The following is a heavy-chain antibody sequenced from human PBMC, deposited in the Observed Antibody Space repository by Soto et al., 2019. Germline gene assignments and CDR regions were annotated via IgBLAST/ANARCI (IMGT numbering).Heavy chain of an antibody. V-gene: IGHV5-51*03. CDR3: ARYYHDILTGYYLDAFDI. CDR2: IYPGDSDT. CDR1: GYSFTSYW. D-gene: IGHD3-9*01. J-gene: IGHJ3*02. Sequence: EVQLVQSGAEVKKPGESLKISCKASGYSFTSYWIGWVRQMPGKGLEWMGIIYPGDSDTRYSPSFQGQVTISADKSISTTYLQWSSLKSSDTAMYYCARYYHDILTGYYLDAFDIWGQGTMVTVSS.